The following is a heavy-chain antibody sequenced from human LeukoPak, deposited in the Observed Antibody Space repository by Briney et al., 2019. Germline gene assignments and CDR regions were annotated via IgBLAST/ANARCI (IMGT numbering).Heavy chain of an antibody. CDR3: ARHGVEGYNGAFHI. CDR2: IYPGDSDS. J-gene: IGHJ3*02. D-gene: IGHD5-24*01. V-gene: IGHV5-51*01. Sequence: GESLKISCKPSGHIFTNYWIAWVRQMPGKGLEWMVIIYPGDSDSRYSPSFQGHVTISADKSISTAYLEWSSLKASDTAMYYCARHGVEGYNGAFHIWGQGTMVTVSS. CDR1: GHIFTNYW.